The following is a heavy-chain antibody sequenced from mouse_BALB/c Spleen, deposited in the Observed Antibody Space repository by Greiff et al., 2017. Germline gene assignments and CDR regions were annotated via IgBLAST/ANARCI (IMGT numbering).Heavy chain of an antibody. J-gene: IGHJ4*01. CDR1: GYSITSDYA. CDR2: ISYSGST. CDR3: AREGGYAMDY. V-gene: IGHV3-2*02. Sequence: EVQLQESGPGLVKPSQSLSLTCTVTGYSITSDYAWNWIRQFPGNKLEWMGYISYSGSTSYNPSLKSRISITRDTSKNQFFLQLNSVTTEDTATYYCAREGGYAMDYWGQGTSVTVSS.